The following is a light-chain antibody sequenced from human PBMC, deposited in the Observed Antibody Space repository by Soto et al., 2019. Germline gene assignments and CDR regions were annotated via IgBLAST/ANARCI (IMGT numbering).Light chain of an antibody. J-gene: IGKJ4*01. CDR2: GAS. Sequence: EIVLTQSPGTLSLSPGERATLSCRASQSVGGNYLAWYQQKPGQAPRLLIYGASTRAAGIPDRFSGSGSGTDFTLTITRLEPEDSAVYYCQQYNNWPVTFGGGTKVDIK. V-gene: IGKV3-20*01. CDR1: QSVGGNY. CDR3: QQYNNWPVT.